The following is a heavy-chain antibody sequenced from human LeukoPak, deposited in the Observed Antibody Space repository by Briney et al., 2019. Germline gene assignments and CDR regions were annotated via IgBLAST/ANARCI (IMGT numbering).Heavy chain of an antibody. CDR2: ISYDGSNK. CDR1: RVTFSGYG. Sequence: PGGSLRLSCIAPRVTFSGYGMNSVRQAPGKGLEWVAVISYDGSNKYSADSVKGRFTISRDNSKNTLYLQMNSLRAEDSAVYYCATDHGFHYGAYFDYWGQGTLVTVSS. J-gene: IGHJ4*02. V-gene: IGHV3-30*03. D-gene: IGHD4-17*01. CDR3: ATDHGFHYGAYFDY.